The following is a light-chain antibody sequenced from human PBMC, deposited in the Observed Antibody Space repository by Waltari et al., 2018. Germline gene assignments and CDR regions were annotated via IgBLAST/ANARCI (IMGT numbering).Light chain of an antibody. CDR3: QQSHTMLYT. CDR2: GAT. J-gene: IGKJ2*01. V-gene: IGKV1-39*01. CDR1: QSVETF. Sequence: ETQLSQSLTALSASVGDRVTITCRASQSVETFLNWYQQRPGKAPKVLIYGATTLQNGVPSRFSGSGSGTHFTLTISSLQPDDFATYFCQQSHTMLYTFGPGTKLEIK.